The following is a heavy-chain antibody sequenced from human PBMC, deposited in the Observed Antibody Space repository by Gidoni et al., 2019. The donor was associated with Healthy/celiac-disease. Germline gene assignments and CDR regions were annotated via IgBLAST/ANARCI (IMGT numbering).Heavy chain of an antibody. D-gene: IGHD3-3*01. CDR2: IYYSGST. J-gene: IGHJ5*02. CDR3: ARGAGSITIFGVVINNWFDP. V-gene: IGHV4-59*01. CDR1: GGSISSYY. Sequence: QVQLQESGPGLVKPSETLSLTCTVSGGSISSYYWSWIRQPPGNGLEVIGYIYYSGSTNYNPSLKSRVTISVDTSKNQFSLKLSSVTAADTAVYYCARGAGSITIFGVVINNWFDPWGQGTLVTVSS.